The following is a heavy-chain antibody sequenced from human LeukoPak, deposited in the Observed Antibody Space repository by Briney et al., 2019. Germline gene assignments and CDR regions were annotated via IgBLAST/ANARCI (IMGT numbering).Heavy chain of an antibody. CDR2: IWYDGSNK. CDR3: ARVGAVAGYDY. D-gene: IGHD6-19*01. J-gene: IGHJ4*02. Sequence: GGSLRLSCAASGFTFSSYSMNWVRQAPGKGLEWVAVIWYDGSNKYYADSVKGRFTISRDNSKNTLYLQMNSLRAEDTAVYYCARVGAVAGYDYWGQGTLVTVSS. CDR1: GFTFSSYS. V-gene: IGHV3-33*08.